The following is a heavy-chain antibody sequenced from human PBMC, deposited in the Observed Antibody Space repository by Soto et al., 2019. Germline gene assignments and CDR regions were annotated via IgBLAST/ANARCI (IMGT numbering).Heavy chain of an antibody. Sequence: GASVKVSCKASGFTFTSSAMQWVRQARGQRLEWIGWIVVGSGNTNYAQKFQERVTITRDMSTSTAYMELNSLRAEDTAVYYCARFGYYDSSGYYLGYWGQGTLVTVSS. CDR2: IVVGSGNT. V-gene: IGHV1-58*02. CDR3: ARFGYYDSSGYYLGY. J-gene: IGHJ4*02. D-gene: IGHD3-22*01. CDR1: GFTFTSSA.